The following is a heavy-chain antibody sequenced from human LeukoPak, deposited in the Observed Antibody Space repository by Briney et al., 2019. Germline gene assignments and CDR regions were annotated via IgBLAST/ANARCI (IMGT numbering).Heavy chain of an antibody. CDR2: IRSKAYGGTT. Sequence: GGSLRLSCAASGFTFSSNYMSWVRQAPGKGLEWVGFIRSKAYGGTTEYAASVKGRFTISRDDSKSIAYLQMNSLKTEDTAVYYCTRDAANGGGYLDYWGQGTLVTVSS. J-gene: IGHJ4*02. V-gene: IGHV3-49*04. CDR1: GFTFSSNY. D-gene: IGHD1-1*01. CDR3: TRDAANGGGYLDY.